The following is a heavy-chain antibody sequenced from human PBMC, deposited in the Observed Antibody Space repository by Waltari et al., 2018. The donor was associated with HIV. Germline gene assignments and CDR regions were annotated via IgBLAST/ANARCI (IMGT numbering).Heavy chain of an antibody. CDR3: TSIFEVLAAIRPGGV. J-gene: IGHJ3*01. CDR1: GFTFSSAW. Sequence: EVLLVESGGGLVKPGGSLSLSCEASGFTFSSAWMRWVRQAPGKGVEWVARIRSESDGATTDYAAPVKDRFSISRDDSKNMLYLEMNSLKTEDTAVYYCTSIFEVLAAIRPGGVWGRGTMVTVSS. D-gene: IGHD2-21*02. V-gene: IGHV3-15*01. CDR2: IRSESDGATT.